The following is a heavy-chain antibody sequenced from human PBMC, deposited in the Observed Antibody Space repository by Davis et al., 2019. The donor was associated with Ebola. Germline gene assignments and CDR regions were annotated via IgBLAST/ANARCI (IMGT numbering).Heavy chain of an antibody. V-gene: IGHV4-39*01. CDR2: IYYSGST. J-gene: IGHJ5*02. CDR1: GGSISSGGYY. CDR3: ARLEDEGFDP. Sequence: MPSETLSLTCTVSGGSISSGGYYWSWIRQHPGKGLEWIGYIYYSGSTYYNPSLKSRVTISVDTSKNQFSLKLSSVTAADTAVYYCARLEDEGFDPWGQGTLVTVSS. D-gene: IGHD2-15*01.